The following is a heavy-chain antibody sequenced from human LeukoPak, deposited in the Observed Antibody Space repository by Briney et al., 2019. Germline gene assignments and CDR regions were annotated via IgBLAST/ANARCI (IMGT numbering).Heavy chain of an antibody. Sequence: GASVKVSCKASGYTFSGYYLHWVRQAPGQGLEWMGWINPNSGGTNYAQKFQGWVTMTRDTSISTVYMELSRLRSDDTAVYYCARDIQEKMDYSGWYFEGAFDPWGQGTLVTVSS. J-gene: IGHJ5*02. D-gene: IGHD6-19*01. CDR1: GYTFSGYY. CDR2: INPNSGGT. CDR3: ARDIQEKMDYSGWYFEGAFDP. V-gene: IGHV1-2*04.